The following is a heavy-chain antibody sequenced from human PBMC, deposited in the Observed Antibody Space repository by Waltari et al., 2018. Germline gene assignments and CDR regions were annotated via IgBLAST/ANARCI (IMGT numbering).Heavy chain of an antibody. CDR3: ARDRAYTWNDGRWFDS. D-gene: IGHD1-1*01. V-gene: IGHV6-1*01. Sequence: QVQLRQSGPGLVKPSQTLSLTCAISGDTVSSNTVIWNWIRQSPSRGLEWLGRIYYRSKWFNDYADSVESRMTITPETSKNQVSLQLNSVTPEDTAVYYCARDRAYTWNDGRWFDSWGQGTLVTVSS. J-gene: IGHJ5*01. CDR1: GDTVSSNTVI. CDR2: IYYRSKWFN.